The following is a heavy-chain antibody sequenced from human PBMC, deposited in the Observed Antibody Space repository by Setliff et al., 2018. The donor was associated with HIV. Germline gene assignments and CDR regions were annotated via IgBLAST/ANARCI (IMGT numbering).Heavy chain of an antibody. CDR3: ARVNEVATIIYYYYSMDV. D-gene: IGHD5-12*01. Sequence: SETLSLTCAVYGGSFSGYYWSWIRQPPGKGLEWIGEINHSGSTNYNPSLKSRVTISVDTSKNQFSLKLSSVTAADTAVYYCARVNEVATIIYYYYSMDVWGKGTTVTVTS. CDR1: GGSFSGYY. V-gene: IGHV4-34*01. CDR2: INHSGST. J-gene: IGHJ6*03.